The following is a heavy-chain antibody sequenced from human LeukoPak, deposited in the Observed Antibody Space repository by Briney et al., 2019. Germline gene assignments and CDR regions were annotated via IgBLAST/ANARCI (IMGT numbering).Heavy chain of an antibody. CDR3: ARDRIIEGSSGRWFDP. D-gene: IGHD6-6*01. V-gene: IGHV1-46*01. CDR2: INPSGGST. Sequence: GASVKVSCKASGYTFTSYYMHWVRQAPGQGLEWMGIINPSGGSTSYAQKFQGRVTMTRDTSTSTVYMELSSLRSEDTAVYYCARDRIIEGSSGRWFDPWGQGTLVTVSS. J-gene: IGHJ5*02. CDR1: GYTFTSYY.